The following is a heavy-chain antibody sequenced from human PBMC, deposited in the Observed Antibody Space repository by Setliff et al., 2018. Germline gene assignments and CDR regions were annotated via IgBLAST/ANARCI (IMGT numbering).Heavy chain of an antibody. CDR1: GYTFTGHY. D-gene: IGHD3-10*01. CDR2: INPRTGVT. V-gene: IGHV1-2*02. J-gene: IGHJ6*03. Sequence: ASVKVSCKASGYTFTGHYIHWVRQAPGQGLEWMGWINPRTGVTNYAQKFKGRVTMTRDTSITTVYMDLSSLKSDDPAVYYCARASRFGSIVWKGDYYMDVWGKGTTVTVSS. CDR3: ARASRFGSIVWKGDYYMDV.